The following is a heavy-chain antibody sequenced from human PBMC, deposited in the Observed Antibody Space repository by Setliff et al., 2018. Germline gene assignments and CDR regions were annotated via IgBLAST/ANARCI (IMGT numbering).Heavy chain of an antibody. V-gene: IGHV1-18*01. Sequence: GASVKVSCKASPYIFNSYGISWVRQAPGHGLEWMGWISNYNEITNYAQRFQGRVTMTTDTSTSAAYMELRSLRSDDTAVYYCAISNLSICSGGSCPNAFDVWGRGTMVTVSS. CDR2: ISNYNEIT. CDR3: AISNLSICSGGSCPNAFDV. J-gene: IGHJ3*01. D-gene: IGHD2-15*01. CDR1: PYIFNSYG.